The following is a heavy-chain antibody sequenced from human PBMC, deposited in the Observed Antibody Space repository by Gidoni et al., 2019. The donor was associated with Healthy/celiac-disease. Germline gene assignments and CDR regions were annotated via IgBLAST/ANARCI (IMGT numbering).Heavy chain of an antibody. CDR2: ISGSGGST. V-gene: IGHV3-23*01. CDR3: AKGMWYQLLSTTAFPDAFDI. J-gene: IGHJ3*02. CDR1: GFTFSSYA. Sequence: EVQLLESGGGLVQPGGSLRLSCAASGFTFSSYAMSWVRQAPGKGLEWVSAISGSGGSTYYADSVKGRFTISRDNSKNTLYLQMNSLRAEDTAVYYCAKGMWYQLLSTTAFPDAFDIWGQGTMVTVSS. D-gene: IGHD2-2*01.